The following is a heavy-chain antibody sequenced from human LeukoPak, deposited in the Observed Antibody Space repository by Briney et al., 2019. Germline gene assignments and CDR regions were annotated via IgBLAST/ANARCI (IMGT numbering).Heavy chain of an antibody. V-gene: IGHV4-39*07. CDR2: MYSSGRT. Sequence: PSETLSLTCTVSGYSISSSSYYWGWIRQPPGKGLEWIGSMYSSGRTYYNPSLKSRVTISVDTSKNQFSLKLSSVTAADTAVYYCARSGSGYLRYYFDYWGQGTLVTVSS. D-gene: IGHD5-12*01. J-gene: IGHJ4*02. CDR1: GYSISSSSYY. CDR3: ARSGSGYLRYYFDY.